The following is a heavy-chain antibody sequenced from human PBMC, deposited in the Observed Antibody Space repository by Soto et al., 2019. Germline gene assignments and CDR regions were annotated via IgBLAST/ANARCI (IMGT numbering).Heavy chain of an antibody. D-gene: IGHD3-3*01. CDR2: ISGTGDST. J-gene: IGHJ4*02. CDR3: AKGGAYDPFLFED. Sequence: EVQLLESGGGSVQPGGSLRLSCAASGFTFINYAMNWVRQAPGKGLEWVSGISGTGDSTYYADSVKGRFTISSDNSKSTLYLQMNSLRAEDTAVYYCAKGGAYDPFLFEDWGQGTLVTVSS. CDR1: GFTFINYA. V-gene: IGHV3-23*01.